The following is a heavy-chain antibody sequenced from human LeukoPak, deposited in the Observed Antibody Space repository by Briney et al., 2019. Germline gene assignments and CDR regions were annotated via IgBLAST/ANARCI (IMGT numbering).Heavy chain of an antibody. Sequence: GGSLRLSCAASGFTFSSYWMSWVRQAPGKGLEWVANIKQDGSEKYYVDSVKGRSTISRDNAKNSLYLQMNSLRAEDTAVYYCAREPYSGSYFGYYYYMDVWGKGTTVTVSS. CDR2: IKQDGSEK. D-gene: IGHD1-26*01. V-gene: IGHV3-7*01. CDR3: AREPYSGSYFGYYYYMDV. J-gene: IGHJ6*03. CDR1: GFTFSSYW.